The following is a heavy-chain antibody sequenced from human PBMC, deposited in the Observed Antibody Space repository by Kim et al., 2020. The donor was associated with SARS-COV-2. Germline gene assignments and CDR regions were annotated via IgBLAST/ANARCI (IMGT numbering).Heavy chain of an antibody. J-gene: IGHJ4*02. V-gene: IGHV1-2*02. CDR1: GYTFTGYY. CDR3: ARAYSSGWYATTFGY. D-gene: IGHD6-19*01. Sequence: ASVKVSCKASGYTFTGYYMHWVRQAPGQGLEWMGWINPNSGGTNYAQKFQGRVTMTRDTSISTAYMELSRLRSDDTAVYYCARAYSSGWYATTFGYWGQGTLVTVSS. CDR2: INPNSGGT.